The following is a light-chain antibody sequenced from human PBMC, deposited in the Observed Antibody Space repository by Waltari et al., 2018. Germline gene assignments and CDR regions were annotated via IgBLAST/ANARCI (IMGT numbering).Light chain of an antibody. CDR3: SSYTGSSTWV. CDR2: EDN. CDR1: ELGEKY. V-gene: IGLV3-1*01. Sequence: SYDLTQPTSVSVSPGQTASIPCSGDELGEKYVSWFQQKPGQSPVLVIYEDNKRPSGIPERISGSNSGNTATLTISGLQAEDEADYHCSSYTGSSTWVFGGGTKLTVL. J-gene: IGLJ3*02.